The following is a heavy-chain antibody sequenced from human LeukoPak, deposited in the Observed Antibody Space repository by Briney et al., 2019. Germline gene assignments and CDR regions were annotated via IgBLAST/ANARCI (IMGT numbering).Heavy chain of an antibody. CDR3: ARGPIQYQLLKSYYYYYYMDV. Sequence: ASVKVSCKASGYTFTSYDINWVRQATGQGLEGMGWMNPNSGNTGYAQKFQGRVTMTRNTSISTAYMELGSLRSEDTAVYYCARGPIQYQLLKSYYYYYYMDVWGKGTTVTVSS. V-gene: IGHV1-8*01. CDR2: MNPNSGNT. J-gene: IGHJ6*03. CDR1: GYTFTSYD. D-gene: IGHD2-2*01.